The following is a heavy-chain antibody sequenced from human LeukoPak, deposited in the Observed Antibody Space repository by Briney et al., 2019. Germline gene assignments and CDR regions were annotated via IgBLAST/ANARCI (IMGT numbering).Heavy chain of an antibody. D-gene: IGHD2-2*02. CDR3: TTDILDYCDTTSCHKGNS. J-gene: IGHJ4*02. CDR2: SHLEDGET. Sequence: PSVKLSCKVSGYTLTELSMHWVRQAPGPGLEWMGGSHLEDGETIYAQKFQGRVTLTEDTSTDTVYMELSSLRSEDTAVYYCTTDILDYCDTTSCHKGNSWGQGTLVTVSS. CDR1: GYTLTELS. V-gene: IGHV1-24*01.